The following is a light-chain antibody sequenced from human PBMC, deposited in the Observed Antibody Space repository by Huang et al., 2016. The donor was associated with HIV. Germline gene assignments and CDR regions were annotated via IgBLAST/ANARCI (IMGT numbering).Light chain of an antibody. CDR2: CAS. CDR1: QSVYSSSTSKDY. Sequence: DIIMTQSPDSLAVSLGERATLNCRSSQSVYSSSTSKDYMAWFQQKPGQPPRLLLFCASTREAGVPDRFTVSGSGTHFTLTIASLEAEDAAIYYCQQYYSSPQTFGQGTRVEVK. J-gene: IGKJ1*01. CDR3: QQYYSSPQT. V-gene: IGKV4-1*01.